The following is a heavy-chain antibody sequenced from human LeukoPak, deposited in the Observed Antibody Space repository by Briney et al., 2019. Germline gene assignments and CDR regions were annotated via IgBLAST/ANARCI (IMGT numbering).Heavy chain of an antibody. V-gene: IGHV1-2*02. CDR1: GYTFTSYG. Sequence: ASVTVSCKASGYTFTSYGISWVRQAPGQGLESMGWINPKIGGTNYAPRFQGRVSMTSDTSITTAYMQLRRVTSDDTAVYYCARDSSRRPQKYDIATSFSTENWGQGTLVAVSS. CDR2: INPKIGGT. D-gene: IGHD3-9*01. CDR3: ARDSSRRPQKYDIATSFSTEN. J-gene: IGHJ4*02.